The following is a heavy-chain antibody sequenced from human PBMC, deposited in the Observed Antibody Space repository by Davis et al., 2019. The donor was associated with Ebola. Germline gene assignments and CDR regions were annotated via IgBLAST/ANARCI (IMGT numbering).Heavy chain of an antibody. CDR1: GGSFSGYY. D-gene: IGHD4-17*01. CDR3: AKGEGPTVTPLRY. Sequence: PSETLSLTCAVYGGSFSGYYWSWVRQAPGKGLEWVSAISGSGGSTYYADSVKGRFTISRDNSKNTLYLQMNSLRAEDTAVYYCAKGEGPTVTPLRYWGQGTLVTVSS. V-gene: IGHV3-23*01. J-gene: IGHJ4*02. CDR2: ISGSGGST.